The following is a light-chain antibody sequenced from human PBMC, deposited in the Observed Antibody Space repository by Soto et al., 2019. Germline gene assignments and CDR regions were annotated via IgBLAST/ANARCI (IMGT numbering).Light chain of an antibody. Sequence: EIMMTQSPGTLSVSPGEGATLSCTASQSVNLNLAWYQQKPGQPPRLLLYGASTRATGIPVRFGASGSGTELLHTNGSLQYEDSAVYCCHQYTSWPRGTFGPGTQVEIK. J-gene: IGKJ3*01. CDR3: HQYTSWPRGT. CDR1: QSVNLN. CDR2: GAS. V-gene: IGKV3-15*01.